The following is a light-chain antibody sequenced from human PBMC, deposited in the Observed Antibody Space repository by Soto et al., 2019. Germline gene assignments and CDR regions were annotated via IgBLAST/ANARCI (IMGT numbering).Light chain of an antibody. J-gene: IGLJ3*02. CDR1: SSDVGSYDF. CDR3: SSFTTTNTGV. V-gene: IGLV2-14*01. Sequence: QSSLTQPPSVSGSPGQSITISCTGTSSDVGSYDFVSWFQQHPGKAPKLMIYEVTNRPSGVSYRFSGSKSGNTASLTISWLQAEDEADYYCSSFTTTNTGVFGGGTKVTVL. CDR2: EVT.